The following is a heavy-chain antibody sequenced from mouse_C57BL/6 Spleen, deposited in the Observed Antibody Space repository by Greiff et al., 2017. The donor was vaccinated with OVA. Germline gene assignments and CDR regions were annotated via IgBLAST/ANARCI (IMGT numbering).Heavy chain of an antibody. V-gene: IGHV1-15*01. J-gene: IGHJ3*01. CDR1: GYTFTDYE. Sequence: QVQLQQSGAELVRPGASVTLSCKASGYTFTDYEMHWVKQTPVHGLEWIGAIDPETGGTDYNQKFKGKAILTADKSSSTAYMELRSLTSEDSAVYYCTSWPYGGYYDWFAYWGQGTLVTVSA. D-gene: IGHD2-3*01. CDR2: IDPETGGT. CDR3: TSWPYGGYYDWFAY.